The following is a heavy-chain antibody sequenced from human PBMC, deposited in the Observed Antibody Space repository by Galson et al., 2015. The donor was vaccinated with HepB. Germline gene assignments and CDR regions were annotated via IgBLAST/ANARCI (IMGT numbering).Heavy chain of an antibody. CDR1: GLTFSDHS. Sequence: SLRLSCAVSGLTFSDHSMNWFRQAPGKGLEWVSSISSRSSYIYYADSVKGRFTISRDNAKNSLDLQMNSLRVEDTAVYYCTREGWGYYGSGSHYTDYYYKGMDVWGQGTTVTVSS. CDR2: ISSRSSYI. V-gene: IGHV3-21*04. D-gene: IGHD3-10*01. CDR3: TREGWGYYGSGSHYTDYYYKGMDV. J-gene: IGHJ6*02.